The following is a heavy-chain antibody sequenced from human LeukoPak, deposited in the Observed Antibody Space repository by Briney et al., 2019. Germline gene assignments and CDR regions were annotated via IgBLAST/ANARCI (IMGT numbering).Heavy chain of an antibody. CDR1: GGSLSTYS. J-gene: IGHJ3*02. CDR2: IYNSGST. V-gene: IGHV4-59*01. D-gene: IGHD2-15*01. Sequence: PSETLSLPCTVSGGSLSTYSWNWIRQPPGKGLEWIGYIYNSGSTNYNPSLKSRGSISVDTSKNQFSLKLNSVTAADTAVYYCARVLMVVAATDAFGIWGQGTTVTVSS. CDR3: ARVLMVVAATDAFGI.